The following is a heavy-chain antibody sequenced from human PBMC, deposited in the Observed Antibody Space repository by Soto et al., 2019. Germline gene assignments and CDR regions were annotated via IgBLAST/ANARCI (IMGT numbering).Heavy chain of an antibody. D-gene: IGHD2-8*01. J-gene: IGHJ2*01. Sequence: TGGSLRLSCAASGFTLSDHYMDWVRQAPGKGLEWVGLTRNKANSYTTEYAASVKGRFTISRDDSKNSLYLQMNSLKTEDTAVYYCARGYCSNGVCYRYIDLWGRGTLVTASS. CDR1: GFTLSDHY. CDR2: TRNKANSYTT. V-gene: IGHV3-72*01. CDR3: ARGYCSNGVCYRYIDL.